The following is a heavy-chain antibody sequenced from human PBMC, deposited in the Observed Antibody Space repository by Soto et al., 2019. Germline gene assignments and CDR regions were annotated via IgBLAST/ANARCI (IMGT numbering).Heavy chain of an antibody. Sequence: QVQLQQWGAGLLKPSETLSLTCAVYGGSFSGYYWSWIRQPPGKGLEWIGEINHSGSTNYNPSLKSRVTISVDTSKNQFSLKLSSVTAADTAVYYSARILITMVRGARYGMDVWGQGTTVTVSS. CDR3: ARILITMVRGARYGMDV. V-gene: IGHV4-34*01. CDR2: INHSGST. CDR1: GGSFSGYY. D-gene: IGHD3-10*01. J-gene: IGHJ6*02.